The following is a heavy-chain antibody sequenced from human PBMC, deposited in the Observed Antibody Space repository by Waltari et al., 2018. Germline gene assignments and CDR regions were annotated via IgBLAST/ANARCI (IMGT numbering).Heavy chain of an antibody. J-gene: IGHJ6*02. Sequence: QVQLVQSGAEVKKPGASVKVSCKASGYTFTSYYMHWVRQAPGQGLEWMGIINPSGGSTSYAQKFQGRVTMTRDTSTSTVYMELSSLRSEDTAVYYCARDTPHGFHYDFWSGYSSSYYYYGMDVWRQGTTVTVSS. CDR3: ARDTPHGFHYDFWSGYSSSYYYYGMDV. CDR2: INPSGGST. CDR1: GYTFTSYY. D-gene: IGHD3-3*01. V-gene: IGHV1-46*01.